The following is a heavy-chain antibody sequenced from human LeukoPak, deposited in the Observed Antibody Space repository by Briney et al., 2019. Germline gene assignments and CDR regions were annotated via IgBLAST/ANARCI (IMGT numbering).Heavy chain of an antibody. D-gene: IGHD5-18*01. V-gene: IGHV3-30*18. CDR3: AKDRGYSYGIGYYFDY. CDR1: GFTFSSYG. Sequence: GGSLRLSCAASGFTFSSYGMHWVRQAPGKGLEWVAVISYDGCNKYYADSVKGRFTISRDNSKNTLYLQMNSLRAEDTAVYYCAKDRGYSYGIGYYFDYWGQGTLVTVSS. CDR2: ISYDGCNK. J-gene: IGHJ4*02.